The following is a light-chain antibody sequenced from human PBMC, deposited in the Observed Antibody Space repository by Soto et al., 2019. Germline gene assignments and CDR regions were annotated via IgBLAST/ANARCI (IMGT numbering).Light chain of an antibody. CDR3: QQSYSVPPT. CDR2: DAS. V-gene: IGKV1-39*01. J-gene: IGKJ2*01. CDR1: QRIRTS. Sequence: DVPMTQSPSSLSASVGDRVTITCRSSQRIRTSLNWYQQKPGKAPKFLIYDASSLQSKVPSRFSGSGSGTDFTLTISNLQPEDFATYYCQQSYSVPPTFGQGTKLEI.